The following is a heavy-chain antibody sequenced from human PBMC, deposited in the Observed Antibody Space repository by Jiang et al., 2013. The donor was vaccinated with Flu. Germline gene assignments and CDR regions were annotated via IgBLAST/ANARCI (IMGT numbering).Heavy chain of an antibody. CDR3: ANAINPDSIDMAFDI. Sequence: QLLESGGGLVQPGGSLRLSCAASGFSFSSYAMSWVRQAPGKGLEWVSSIRGSGETAYYADSVKGRFTISRDNTKNTLYLQMNSLRVEDTALYYCANAINPDSIDMAFDIWGQGTLVTVSS. D-gene: IGHD2-21*01. CDR1: GFSFSSYA. J-gene: IGHJ3*02. V-gene: IGHV3-23*01. CDR2: IRGSGETA.